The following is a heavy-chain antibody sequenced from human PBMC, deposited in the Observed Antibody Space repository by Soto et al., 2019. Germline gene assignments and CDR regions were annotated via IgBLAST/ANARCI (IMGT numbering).Heavy chain of an antibody. J-gene: IGHJ4*02. Sequence: AAVKVSCKTSGYTFSGHYIHWVRQAPQQGPEWMGEIGPESGATRYAEKFRGRVTMTMDTSITTVYMELRNLSPDDTAVYYCGRGRSGQIVIFYWGQGTPVTVSA. D-gene: IGHD1-26*01. V-gene: IGHV1-2*02. CDR2: IGPESGAT. CDR3: GRGRSGQIVIFY. CDR1: GYTFSGHY.